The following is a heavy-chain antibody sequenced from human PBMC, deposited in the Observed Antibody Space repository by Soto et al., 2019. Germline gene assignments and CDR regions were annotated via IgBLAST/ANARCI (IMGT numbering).Heavy chain of an antibody. CDR2: IYPGDSDT. CDR1: GYSFTSYW. D-gene: IGHD4-17*01. CDR3: ARRRSYDYGDYVDEDYFDY. Sequence: PGESLKISCKGSGYSFTSYWIGWVRQMPGKGLEWMGIIYPGDSDTRYSPSFQGQVTISADKSISTAYLQWSSLKASDTAMYYCARRRSYDYGDYVDEDYFDYWGQGTLVTVSS. J-gene: IGHJ4*02. V-gene: IGHV5-51*01.